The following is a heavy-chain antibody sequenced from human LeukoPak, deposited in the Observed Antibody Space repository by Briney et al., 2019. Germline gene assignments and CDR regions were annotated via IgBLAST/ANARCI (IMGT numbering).Heavy chain of an antibody. D-gene: IGHD2-15*01. V-gene: IGHV4-59*01. CDR2: IYYSGST. Sequence: PSETLSLTCTVSGGSISSYYWSWIRQPPGKGLEWIGYIYYSGSTNYNPSLKSRVTISVDTSKNRFSLKLSSVTAADTAVYYCARGSQGYCSGGSCYDRALGAFDIWGQGTMVTVSS. CDR1: GGSISSYY. CDR3: ARGSQGYCSGGSCYDRALGAFDI. J-gene: IGHJ3*02.